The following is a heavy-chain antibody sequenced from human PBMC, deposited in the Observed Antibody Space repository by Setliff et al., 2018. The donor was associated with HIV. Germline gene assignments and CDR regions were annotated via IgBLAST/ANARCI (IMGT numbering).Heavy chain of an antibody. Sequence: GGSLRLSCAASGFSFDDYAMHWVRQAPGKGLEWVSGISWNSGSLGYVDSVRGRFTISRDNAKNSLYLQMNSLRAEDTAVYYCARDANWERGSHYFDYWGQGTLVTVSS. CDR2: ISWNSGSL. V-gene: IGHV3-9*01. CDR3: ARDANWERGSHYFDY. D-gene: IGHD7-27*01. J-gene: IGHJ4*02. CDR1: GFSFDDYA.